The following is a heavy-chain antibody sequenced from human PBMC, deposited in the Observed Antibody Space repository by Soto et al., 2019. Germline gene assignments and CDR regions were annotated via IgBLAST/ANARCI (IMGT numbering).Heavy chain of an antibody. J-gene: IGHJ4*02. V-gene: IGHV3-21*01. CDR3: ASTLTVVAAFFFDY. D-gene: IGHD2-15*01. CDR1: GFTFSSYS. Sequence: GGSLRLSCAASGFTFSSYSMNWVRQAPGKGLEWVSSISSSSSYIYYADSVKGRFTISRDNAKNSLYLQMNSLRAEDTAVYYCASTLTVVAAFFFDYWGQGXLVTVYS. CDR2: ISSSSSYI.